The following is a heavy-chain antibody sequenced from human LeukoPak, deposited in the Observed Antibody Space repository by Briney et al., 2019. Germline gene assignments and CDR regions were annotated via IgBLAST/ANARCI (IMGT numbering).Heavy chain of an antibody. CDR1: GYTFSIYS. CDR3: AREGATREYTGDTWRYVFDF. D-gene: IGHD4-17*01. CDR2: IDPHGGTT. Sequence: ASVKVSCKASGYTFSIYSVHWVRQAPGQGLEWVGTIDPHGGTTSFAQKFQGRVTLTRDMSTNTVSMELRSLRYEDTAVYFCAREGATREYTGDTWRYVFDFWGQGTLVSVFS. V-gene: IGHV1-46*01. J-gene: IGHJ4*02.